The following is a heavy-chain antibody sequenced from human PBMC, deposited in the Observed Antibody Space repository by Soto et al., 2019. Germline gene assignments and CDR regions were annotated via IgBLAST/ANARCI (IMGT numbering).Heavy chain of an antibody. CDR1: GFTFSSYS. V-gene: IGHV3-21*04. J-gene: IGHJ4*02. CDR3: AKRPLGYCSGGSCDGDY. CDR2: ISSSSSYI. D-gene: IGHD2-15*01. Sequence: PGGSLRLSCAASGFTFSSYSMNWVRQAPGKGLEWVSSISSSSSYIYYADSVKGRFTISRDNAKNSLYLQMNSLRAEDTAVYYCAKRPLGYCSGGSCDGDYWGQGTLVTVSS.